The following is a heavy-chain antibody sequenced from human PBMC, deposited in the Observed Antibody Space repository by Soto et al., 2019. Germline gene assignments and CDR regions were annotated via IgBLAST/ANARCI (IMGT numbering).Heavy chain of an antibody. Sequence: QVQLVQSGAEVKKPGSSVKVSCKASGGTFSSYTISWVRQAPGQGLEWMGRIIPILGIANYAQKFQGKVTSTADKSTSTAYMELSSLRSEDTAVYYCAIDVYSCGWRFDYWGQGTLVPVSS. CDR2: IIPILGIA. J-gene: IGHJ4*02. D-gene: IGHD6-19*01. CDR1: GGTFSSYT. V-gene: IGHV1-69*08. CDR3: AIDVYSCGWRFDY.